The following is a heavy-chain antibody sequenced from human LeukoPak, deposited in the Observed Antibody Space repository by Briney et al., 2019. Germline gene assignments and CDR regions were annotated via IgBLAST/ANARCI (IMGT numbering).Heavy chain of an antibody. CDR1: GFTFSAYS. V-gene: IGHV3-21*06. Sequence: PGGSLRLSCATSGFTFSAYSMNWVRQAPGKGLEWVSSISGSNIYINYADSVKGRFTISSDNARDSVFLQMNSLRAEDTAVYYCARRRDSGSLQHFDYWGQGTLVTVSS. D-gene: IGHD1-26*01. CDR2: ISGSNIYI. CDR3: ARRRDSGSLQHFDY. J-gene: IGHJ4*02.